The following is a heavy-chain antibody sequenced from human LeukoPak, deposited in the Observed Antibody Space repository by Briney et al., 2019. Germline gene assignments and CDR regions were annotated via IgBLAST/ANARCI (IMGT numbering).Heavy chain of an antibody. CDR1: GYTFTSYA. V-gene: IGHV1-3*03. Sequence: ASVKVSCKASGYTFTSYAMHWVRQAPGQRLEWMGWINAGNGNTKYSQEFQGRVTITRDTSASTAYMELSSLRSEDMAVYYCAGVYDSSGYYFFDYWGQGTLVTVSS. CDR2: INAGNGNT. CDR3: AGVYDSSGYYFFDY. J-gene: IGHJ4*02. D-gene: IGHD3-22*01.